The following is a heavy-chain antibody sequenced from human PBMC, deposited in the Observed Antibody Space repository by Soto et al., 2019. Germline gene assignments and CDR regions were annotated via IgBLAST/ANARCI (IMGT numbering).Heavy chain of an antibody. D-gene: IGHD3-22*01. CDR2: IYFSGST. J-gene: IGHJ5*02. Sequence: SETLSLTCTVSGVSITTHYWSWIRQPPGKGLEWIGYIYFSGSTNYNPSLKSRVTMSVDTSKNQFSLKLTSVTAADAALYYCARDFFDSSDYTTNWFDPWGQGTLVTVSS. CDR3: ARDFFDSSDYTTNWFDP. V-gene: IGHV4-4*08. CDR1: GVSITTHY.